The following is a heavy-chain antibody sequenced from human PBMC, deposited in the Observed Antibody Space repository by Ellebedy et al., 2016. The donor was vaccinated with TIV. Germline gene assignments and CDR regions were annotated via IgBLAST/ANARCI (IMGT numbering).Heavy chain of an antibody. V-gene: IGHV1-69*13. Sequence: SVKVSCXASGGTFGSYAISWVRQAPGQGLEWMGGIIPIFGTANYAQKFQGRVTITADESTSTAYMELSSLRSEDTAVYYCARELGAAAALGYWGQGTLVTVSS. D-gene: IGHD6-13*01. CDR3: ARELGAAAALGY. CDR1: GGTFGSYA. J-gene: IGHJ4*02. CDR2: IIPIFGTA.